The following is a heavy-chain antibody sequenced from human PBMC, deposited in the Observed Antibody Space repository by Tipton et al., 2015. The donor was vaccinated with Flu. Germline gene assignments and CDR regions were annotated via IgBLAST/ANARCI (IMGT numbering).Heavy chain of an antibody. V-gene: IGHV4-38-2*01. CDR1: GDSIGSDYY. D-gene: IGHD4-11*01. J-gene: IGHJ5*02. CDR3: WRRDYSNYLSEPKNWIDP. Sequence: LRLSCSVSGDSIGSDYYWGWIRQPPGKGLQWLGNIHRSGNTYYNSSLKSRVTISLDKSKNQFSSRLVSMTATDTAVYYCWRRDYSNYLSEPKNWIDPWGQGILVTVSS. CDR2: IHRSGNT.